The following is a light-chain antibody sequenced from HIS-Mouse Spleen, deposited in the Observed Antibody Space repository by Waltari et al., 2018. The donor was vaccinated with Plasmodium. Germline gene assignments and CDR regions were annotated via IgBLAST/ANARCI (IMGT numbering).Light chain of an antibody. CDR1: ALQKKY. Sequence: SYELTQPPSVSVSPGQTARITCSGAALQKKYAHCYQQKSGQAPVLVIDEDSKRPSGIPGRFSGSRSGTMATLTISGAQVEDEADYYCYSTDSSGNHRVFGGGTKLTVL. CDR3: YSTDSSGNHRV. V-gene: IGLV3-10*01. CDR2: EDS. J-gene: IGLJ3*02.